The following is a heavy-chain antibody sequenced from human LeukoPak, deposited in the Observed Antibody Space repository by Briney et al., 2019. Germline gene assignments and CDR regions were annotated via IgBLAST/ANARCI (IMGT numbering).Heavy chain of an antibody. Sequence: SETLSLTCAVYGGSFSGYYWSWIRQPPGKGLEWIGEINHSGSTNYNPSLKSRVTISVDTSKNQFSLKLSSVTAADTAVYYCARLAYFSSGWYAQPYYFDYWGQGTLVTVSS. CDR2: INHSGST. CDR3: ARLAYFSSGWYAQPYYFDY. J-gene: IGHJ4*02. V-gene: IGHV4-34*01. CDR1: GGSFSGYY. D-gene: IGHD6-19*01.